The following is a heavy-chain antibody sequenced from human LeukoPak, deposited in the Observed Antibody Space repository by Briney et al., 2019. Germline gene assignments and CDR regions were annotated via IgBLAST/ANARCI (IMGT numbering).Heavy chain of an antibody. Sequence: GGSLRLSCAASGFTFSSYSMNWVRQAPRKGLEWVSSISSSSSYIYYADSVKGRFTISRDNAKNSLYLQMNSLRAEDTAVYYCAKDPSSKQWLATSIDYWGQGTLVTVSS. CDR3: AKDPSSKQWLATSIDY. J-gene: IGHJ4*02. D-gene: IGHD6-19*01. V-gene: IGHV3-21*01. CDR1: GFTFSSYS. CDR2: ISSSSSYI.